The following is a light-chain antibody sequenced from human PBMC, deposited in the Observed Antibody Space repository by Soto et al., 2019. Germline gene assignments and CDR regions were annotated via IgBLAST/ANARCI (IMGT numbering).Light chain of an antibody. CDR3: SSYTTSNTRQIV. Sequence: QSALTQPASVSGSPGQSITMSCTGTSSDVGGYNYVSWYQQHPGKAPKFMIYDVSNRPSGVSNRFSGSKSGNTASLTISGLQAEDEADYYCSSYTTSNTRQIVFGTGPKLTVL. CDR2: DVS. V-gene: IGLV2-14*03. J-gene: IGLJ1*01. CDR1: SSDVGGYNY.